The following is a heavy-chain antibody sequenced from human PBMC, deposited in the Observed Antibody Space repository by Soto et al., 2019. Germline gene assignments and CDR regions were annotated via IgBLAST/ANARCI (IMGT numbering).Heavy chain of an antibody. CDR3: ASRDPGTSVDY. Sequence: SETLSLTCAVSGGSFTSNNWWTWVRQPPGQGLEWIGEIYRTGSTNYNPSLKSRVTISLDKSENQFSLEVTSLTAADTAVYYCASRDPGTSVDYWGQGTLVTVSS. V-gene: IGHV4-4*02. CDR1: GGSFTSNNW. CDR2: IYRTGST. D-gene: IGHD1-7*01. J-gene: IGHJ4*02.